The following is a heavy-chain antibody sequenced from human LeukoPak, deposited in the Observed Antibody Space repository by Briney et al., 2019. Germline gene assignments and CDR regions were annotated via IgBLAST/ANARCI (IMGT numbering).Heavy chain of an antibody. CDR1: GFTLSTYA. D-gene: IGHD3-10*02. CDR3: AELGITMIGGV. J-gene: IGHJ6*04. V-gene: IGHV3-30*04. Sequence: GGSLRLSCAASGFTLSTYAIHWVRQAPGKGLEWVAVISYDGSTKNYADSVKGRFTISRDNSKNTLNLQMNSLRAEDTAVYYCAELGITMIGGVWGKGTTVTISS. CDR2: ISYDGSTK.